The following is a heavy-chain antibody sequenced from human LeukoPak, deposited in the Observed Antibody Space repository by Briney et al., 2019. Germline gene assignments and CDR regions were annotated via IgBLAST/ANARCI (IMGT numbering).Heavy chain of an antibody. D-gene: IGHD3-10*01. CDR3: ARDRWFGEPLDAFDI. Sequence: GASVKVSCKASGYTFTTYNINWVRQAPGQGLEWMGWISGYNGNTNYAQKLQGRVTMTTDTSTSTAYMELRSLKSDDTAVYFCARDRWFGEPLDAFDIWGQGTLVTVSS. CDR2: ISGYNGNT. J-gene: IGHJ3*02. CDR1: GYTFTTYN. V-gene: IGHV1-18*01.